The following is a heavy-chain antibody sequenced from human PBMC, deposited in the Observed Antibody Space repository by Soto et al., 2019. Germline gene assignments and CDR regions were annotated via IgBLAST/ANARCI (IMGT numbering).Heavy chain of an antibody. J-gene: IGHJ5*02. V-gene: IGHV4-34*01. CDR3: ARGHPRGYYSSRWFDP. D-gene: IGHD3-22*01. Sequence: QVQLQQWGAGLLKPSETLSLTCAVYGGSFSGYQLSWIRQPPGKGLEWIGEINHSGSTRNNPSLKSRVTISVDTSKNQFSLKLTSVTAADTAVYYCARGHPRGYYSSRWFDPWGQGTLGTVSS. CDR2: INHSGST. CDR1: GGSFSGYQ.